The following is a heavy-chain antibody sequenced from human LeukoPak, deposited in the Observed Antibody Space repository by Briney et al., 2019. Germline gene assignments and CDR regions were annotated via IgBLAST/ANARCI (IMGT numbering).Heavy chain of an antibody. D-gene: IGHD6-19*01. J-gene: IGHJ4*02. V-gene: IGHV6-1*01. CDR3: ARDPGVSWLAQYGTQNFDY. CDR2: TYYRSKWYN. Sequence: SQTLSLTCAISGDSVSSNSAAWNWIRQSPSRGLEWLGRTYYRSKWYNDYAVSVKSRITINPDTSKNQFSLQLNSVTPEDTAVYYCARDPGVSWLAQYGTQNFDYWGQGTLVTVSS. CDR1: GDSVSSNSAA.